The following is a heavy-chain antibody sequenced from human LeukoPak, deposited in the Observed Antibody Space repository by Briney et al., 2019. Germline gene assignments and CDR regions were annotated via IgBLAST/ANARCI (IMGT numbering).Heavy chain of an antibody. J-gene: IGHJ5*02. Sequence: SETLSLTXTVSGGSISSYYWSWIRQPAGKGLEWIGRIYTSGSTNYNPSLKSRVTMSVDTPKNQFSLKLSSVTAADTAVYYCARERIAAAGTLIWFDPWGQGTLVTVSS. V-gene: IGHV4-4*07. CDR3: ARERIAAAGTLIWFDP. CDR2: IYTSGST. CDR1: GGSISSYY. D-gene: IGHD6-13*01.